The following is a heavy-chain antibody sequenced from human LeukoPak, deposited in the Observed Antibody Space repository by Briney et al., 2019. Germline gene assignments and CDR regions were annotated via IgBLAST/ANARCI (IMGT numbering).Heavy chain of an antibody. D-gene: IGHD4-23*01. J-gene: IGHJ4*02. CDR2: ISGSGGST. V-gene: IGHV3-23*01. CDR3: AKSRLVVTAFDY. CDR1: GFTFSSYS. Sequence: PGGSLRLSCAASGFTFSSYSMNWVRQAPGRGLEWVSTISGSGGSTYYADSVKGRFTFSRDNSKNTLYLQMNSLRTEDTAIYYCAKSRLVVTAFDYWGQGTLVTVSS.